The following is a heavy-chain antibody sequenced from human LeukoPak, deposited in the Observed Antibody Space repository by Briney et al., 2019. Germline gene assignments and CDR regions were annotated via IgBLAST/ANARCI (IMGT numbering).Heavy chain of an antibody. J-gene: IGHJ4*02. V-gene: IGHV3-48*01. CDR1: GFIVNSNY. CDR3: ARGAYYYED. Sequence: GGSLRLSCAASGFIVNSNYMNWVRQAPGKGLEWVSYISSSSSTIYYADSVKGRFTISRDNAKNSLYLQMNSLRAEDTAVYYCARGAYYYEDWGQGTLVTVSS. D-gene: IGHD3-22*01. CDR2: ISSSSSTI.